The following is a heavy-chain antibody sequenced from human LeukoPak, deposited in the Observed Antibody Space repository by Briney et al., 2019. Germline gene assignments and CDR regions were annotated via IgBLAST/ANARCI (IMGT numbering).Heavy chain of an antibody. J-gene: IGHJ4*02. CDR1: GYIFTNYG. D-gene: IGHD2-15*01. V-gene: IGHV1-18*01. Sequence: ASVKVSCKASGYIFTNYGITWVRQAPGQGLEWMGWTTTYNGKTKYAQNLQGRVALATDTSTSTAYMELRSLRSDDTAVYYCVRALYCSGGSCYDGALDYWGQGTLVTVSS. CDR2: TTTYNGKT. CDR3: VRALYCSGGSCYDGALDY.